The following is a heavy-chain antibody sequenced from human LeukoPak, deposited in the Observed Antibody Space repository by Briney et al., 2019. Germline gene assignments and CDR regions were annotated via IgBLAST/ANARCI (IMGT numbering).Heavy chain of an antibody. CDR3: ARKAGIAAAGMISYYYYGMDV. CDR1: GGSISSYY. J-gene: IGHJ6*02. CDR2: IYYSGST. V-gene: IGHV4-59*08. Sequence: KPSETLSLTCTVSGGSISSYYWSWIRQPPGKGLEWIGYIYYSGSTDYNPSLKSRVTISVDTSKNQFSLKLSSVTAADTAVYYCARKAGIAAAGMISYYYYGMDVWGQGTTVTVSS. D-gene: IGHD6-13*01.